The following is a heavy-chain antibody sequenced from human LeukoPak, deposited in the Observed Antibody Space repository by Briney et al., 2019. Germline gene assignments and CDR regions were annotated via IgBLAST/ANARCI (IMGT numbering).Heavy chain of an antibody. D-gene: IGHD3-22*01. CDR3: ARGFRGDSNGRKFDY. CDR2: MNPNSGNT. V-gene: IGHV1-8*02. Sequence: ASVKVSCKASGYTFTGYYMHWVRQATGQGLEWMGWMNPNSGNTGYAQKFQGRLTMTRITSISTAYMELSSLSSEDTAMYYCARGFRGDSNGRKFDYWGQGALVTVSS. J-gene: IGHJ4*02. CDR1: GYTFTGYY.